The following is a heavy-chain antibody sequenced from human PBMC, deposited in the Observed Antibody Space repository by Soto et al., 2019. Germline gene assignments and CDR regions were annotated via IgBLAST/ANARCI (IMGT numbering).Heavy chain of an antibody. CDR1: GGSISSYY. CDR3: ARESGYEGWFDP. V-gene: IGHV4-59*01. J-gene: IGHJ5*02. D-gene: IGHD5-12*01. Sequence: SETLSLTCTVSGGSISSYYWSWIRQPPGKGLEWIGYIYYSGSTNYNPTLKSRVTISVDTSKNQFSLKLSSVTAADTAVYYCARESGYEGWFDPWGQGTLVTVSS. CDR2: IYYSGST.